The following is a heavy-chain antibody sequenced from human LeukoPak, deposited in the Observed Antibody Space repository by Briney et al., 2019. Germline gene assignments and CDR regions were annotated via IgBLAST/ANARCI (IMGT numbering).Heavy chain of an antibody. CDR2: INPNSGGT. D-gene: IGHD6-13*01. CDR1: GYTFTGYY. Sequence: GASVKVSCKASGYTFTGYYMHWVRQAPGQGLEWMGRINPNSGGTNYAQKFQGRVTMTRDTSKNQFSLKLSSVTAADTAVYYCARDPRRRFYSSSWYAGHWFDPWGQGTLVTVSS. V-gene: IGHV1-2*06. CDR3: ARDPRRRFYSSSWYAGHWFDP. J-gene: IGHJ5*02.